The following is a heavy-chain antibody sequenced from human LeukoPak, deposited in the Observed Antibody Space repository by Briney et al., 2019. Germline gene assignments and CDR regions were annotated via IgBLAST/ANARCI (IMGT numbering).Heavy chain of an antibody. V-gene: IGHV3-23*01. CDR2: MGVGTGVT. D-gene: IGHD6-13*01. J-gene: IGHJ5*02. CDR1: GFTLSLYA. Sequence: GGSLRLSCAASGFTLSLYAMTWLRQAPGKGLEGVSHMGVGTGVTYNVQSVRGRFTISRDDSKSTLYLHMSGLRGEYTAVYYCARDVLDVAAAGWGRPLDRWGQGTRVTVSS. CDR3: ARDVLDVAAAGWGRPLDR.